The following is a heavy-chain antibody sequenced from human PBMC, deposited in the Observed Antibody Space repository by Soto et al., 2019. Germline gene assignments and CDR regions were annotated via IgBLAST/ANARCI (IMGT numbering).Heavy chain of an antibody. Sequence: GGSLRLSCAASVFTFSSYWMSWFRQAPGKGLEWVANIKQDGSEKYYVDSVKGRFTISRDNAKNSLYLQMNSLRAEDTAVYYCARESVGSDAFDIWGQGTMVTVSS. J-gene: IGHJ3*02. V-gene: IGHV3-7*03. D-gene: IGHD2-15*01. CDR1: VFTFSSYW. CDR2: IKQDGSEK. CDR3: ARESVGSDAFDI.